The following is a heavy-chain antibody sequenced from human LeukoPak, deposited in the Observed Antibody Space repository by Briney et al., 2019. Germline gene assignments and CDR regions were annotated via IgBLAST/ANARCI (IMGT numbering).Heavy chain of an antibody. J-gene: IGHJ4*02. CDR3: ARHGFGSGSYYNEGPGGDY. D-gene: IGHD3-10*01. V-gene: IGHV5-51*01. CDR1: GYIFTSYW. CDR2: IYPGDSDT. Sequence: RGASLKISCKGSGYIFTSYWIGWVRQVPGKGLEWMGIIYPGDSDTRYSPSFQGQVTISADKSISTAYLQWSSLKASDTAMYYCARHGFGSGSYYNEGPGGDYWGQGTLVTVSS.